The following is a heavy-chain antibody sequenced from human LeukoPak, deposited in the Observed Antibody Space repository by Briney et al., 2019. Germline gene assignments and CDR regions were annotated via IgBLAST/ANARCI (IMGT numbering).Heavy chain of an antibody. V-gene: IGHV3-53*04. CDR3: ARDPGGTGLDY. CDR1: GFTVSSNY. D-gene: IGHD3/OR15-3a*01. J-gene: IGHJ4*02. Sequence: SGGSLRLSCAVSGFTVSSNYMSWVRQAPGKGLEWVSVIYSGGSTYYADSVKGRFTISRHNSKNTLYLQMNSLRAEDTAVYYCARDPGGTGLDYWGQGTLVTVSS. CDR2: IYSGGST.